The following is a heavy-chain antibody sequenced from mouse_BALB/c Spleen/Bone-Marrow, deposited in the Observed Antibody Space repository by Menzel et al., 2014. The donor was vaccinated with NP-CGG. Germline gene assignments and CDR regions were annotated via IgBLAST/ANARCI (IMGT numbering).Heavy chain of an antibody. D-gene: IGHD4-1*01. Sequence: EVKLVESGAELVKPGASVKLSCTASGFNIKDTYMHWVKQRPEXXXEWIGRIDPANGNTKYDPKFQGKATITADTSSNTAYLQLSSLTSEDTAVYYCARWEYYAMDYWGQGTSVTVSS. CDR2: IDPANGNT. CDR3: ARWEYYAMDY. V-gene: IGHV14-3*02. J-gene: IGHJ4*01. CDR1: GFNIKDTY.